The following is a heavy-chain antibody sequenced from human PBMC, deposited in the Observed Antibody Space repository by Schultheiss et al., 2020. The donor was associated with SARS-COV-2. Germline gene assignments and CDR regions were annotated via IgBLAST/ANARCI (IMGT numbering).Heavy chain of an antibody. J-gene: IGHJ6*03. Sequence: GGSLRLSCAASGFTFSSYSMNWVRQAPGKGLEWVSGIHWSGGSTGYADSVKGRFTISRANAKNSLYLQMNTLRAEDTALYYCARALMVRGVTSYYYMDVWGKGTTVTVSS. D-gene: IGHD3-10*01. CDR2: IHWSGGST. V-gene: IGHV3-20*04. CDR3: ARALMVRGVTSYYYMDV. CDR1: GFTFSSYS.